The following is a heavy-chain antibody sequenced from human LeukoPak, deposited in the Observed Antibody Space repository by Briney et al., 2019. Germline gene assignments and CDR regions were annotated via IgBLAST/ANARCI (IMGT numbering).Heavy chain of an antibody. CDR1: GFTVSGNC. D-gene: IGHD3-22*01. Sequence: GGSLRLSCAASGFTVSGNCMNWVRQAPGKGLEWVSVIYSGGSTYYADSVKGRFTISRDNSKNTLYLQMNSLRAEDTAVYYCASNTYYYEDGAFDIWGQGTMVTVSS. CDR3: ASNTYYYEDGAFDI. J-gene: IGHJ3*02. V-gene: IGHV3-66*01. CDR2: IYSGGST.